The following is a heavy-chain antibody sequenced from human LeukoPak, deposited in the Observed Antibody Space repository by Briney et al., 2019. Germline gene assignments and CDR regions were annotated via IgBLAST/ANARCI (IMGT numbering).Heavy chain of an antibody. J-gene: IGHJ4*02. CDR1: GGSISSYY. Sequence: SETLSLTCTVSGGSISSYYWSWIRQPPGKGLEWIGYIYYSGSTNYNPSRKSRVTIYVDTSKNQFSLKLSSVTAADTAVYYCAREVAAAGPDYFDYWGQGTLVTVSS. CDR2: IYYSGST. V-gene: IGHV4-59*01. CDR3: AREVAAAGPDYFDY. D-gene: IGHD6-13*01.